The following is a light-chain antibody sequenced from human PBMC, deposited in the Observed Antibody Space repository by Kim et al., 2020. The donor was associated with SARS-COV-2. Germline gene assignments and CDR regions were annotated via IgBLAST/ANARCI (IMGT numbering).Light chain of an antibody. Sequence: ASLGDRVTITCRASQSISSYLDWYQQKPGKAPKLLIYAASSLQSGVPSRFSGSGSGTDFTLTISSLQPEDFATYYCQQSYTTPRTFGQGTKVDIK. V-gene: IGKV1-39*01. CDR3: QQSYTTPRT. J-gene: IGKJ1*01. CDR1: QSISSY. CDR2: AAS.